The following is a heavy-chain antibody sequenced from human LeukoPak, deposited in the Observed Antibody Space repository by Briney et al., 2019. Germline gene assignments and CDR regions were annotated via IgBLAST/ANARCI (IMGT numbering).Heavy chain of an antibody. J-gene: IGHJ4*02. Sequence: VAAVTVSCKASGYTFTNYYMNWVRQAPGQGLEWMGIINASGGSTSYAQKFQGRVTVTRDTSTSTVYMELSSLRSEDTAMYYCAREGEIGYDLSDYWGQGTLVTVSP. D-gene: IGHD5-12*01. CDR1: GYTFTNYY. V-gene: IGHV1-46*01. CDR3: AREGEIGYDLSDY. CDR2: INASGGST.